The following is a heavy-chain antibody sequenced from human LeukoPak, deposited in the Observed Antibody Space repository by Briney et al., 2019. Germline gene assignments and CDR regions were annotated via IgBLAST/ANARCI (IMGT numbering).Heavy chain of an antibody. Sequence: SETLSLTCAVYGGSFSGYYWSWIRQPPGKGLEWIGEINHSGSTNYNPSLKSRVTISVDTSKNQFSLKLSSVTAADAAVYYCARAAGLFDYWGQGTPVTVSS. CDR1: GGSFSGYY. V-gene: IGHV4-34*01. J-gene: IGHJ4*02. CDR2: INHSGST. D-gene: IGHD6-13*01. CDR3: ARAAGLFDY.